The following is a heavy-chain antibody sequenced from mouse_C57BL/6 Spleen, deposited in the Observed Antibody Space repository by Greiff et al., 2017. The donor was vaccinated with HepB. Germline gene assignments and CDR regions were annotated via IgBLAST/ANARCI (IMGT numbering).Heavy chain of an antibody. CDR1: GYTFTSYW. CDR3: ARGYYGSSLYWYFDV. CDR2: INPSNGGT. D-gene: IGHD1-1*01. J-gene: IGHJ1*03. V-gene: IGHV1-53*01. Sequence: VQLQQPGTELVKPGASVKLSCKASGYTFTSYWMHWVKQRPGQGLEWIGNINPSNGGTNYNEKFKSKATLTVDKSSSTAYMQLSSLTSEDFAVYYCARGYYGSSLYWYFDVWGTGTTVTVSS.